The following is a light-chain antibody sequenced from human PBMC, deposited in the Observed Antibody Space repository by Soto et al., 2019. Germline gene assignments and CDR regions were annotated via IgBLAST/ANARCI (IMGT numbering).Light chain of an antibody. CDR3: SSYAGSNWWV. CDR2: EVS. Sequence: QSALTQPPSASGSPGQSVTISCTGTSSDVGGYNYVSWYQQHPGKAPKLMIYEVSKRPSGVPDRFSGSKSGNTASLTVSGLQAEDEDDYYCSSYAGSNWWVFGTGTKVTVL. CDR1: SSDVGGYNY. V-gene: IGLV2-8*01. J-gene: IGLJ1*01.